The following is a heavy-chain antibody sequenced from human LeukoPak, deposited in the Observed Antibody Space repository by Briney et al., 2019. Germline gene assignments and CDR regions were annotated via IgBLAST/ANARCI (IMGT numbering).Heavy chain of an antibody. CDR1: GGTFRRYG. Sequence: SVKVSCKASGGTFRRYGISWVRQAPGQGLEWMGRIIPVFGTTNYAQKFQGRVMITTDESTSTAYMELSSLRSEDTAVYYCAREGRVGENTFDYWGQGTLVTVSS. V-gene: IGHV1-69*05. D-gene: IGHD1-26*01. CDR3: AREGRVGENTFDY. J-gene: IGHJ4*02. CDR2: IIPVFGTT.